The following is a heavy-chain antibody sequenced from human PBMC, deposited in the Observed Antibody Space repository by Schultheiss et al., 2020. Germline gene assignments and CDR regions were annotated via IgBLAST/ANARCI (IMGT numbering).Heavy chain of an antibody. D-gene: IGHD5-12*01. CDR2: IYYSGST. CDR3: ARVYSGSHSRGGYYHGMDV. V-gene: IGHV4-31*03. CDR1: GGSISSGGYY. J-gene: IGHJ6*04. Sequence: SETLSLTCTVSGGSISSGGYYWSWIRQHPGKGLEWIGYIYYSGSTYYNPSPKGRVTISVDTSKNQFSLKLSSVTAADTAVYYCARVYSGSHSRGGYYHGMDVWGKGTTVTVYS.